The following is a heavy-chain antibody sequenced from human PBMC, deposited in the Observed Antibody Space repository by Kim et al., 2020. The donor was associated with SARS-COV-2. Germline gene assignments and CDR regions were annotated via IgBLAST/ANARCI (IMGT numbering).Heavy chain of an antibody. V-gene: IGHV4-61*01. CDR2: IFYSGST. CDR1: GASVSSGTYH. J-gene: IGHJ3*02. CDR3: AGSDDRGGNPFDCFD. Sequence: SETLSLTCVVSGASVSSGTYHWNWIRQLPGKGLEWIGYIFYSGSTGYNPSLESRVTMFVDRSNNQVSLKLTSVTAADSAVYYCAGSDDRGGNPFDCFD. D-gene: IGHD3-9*01.